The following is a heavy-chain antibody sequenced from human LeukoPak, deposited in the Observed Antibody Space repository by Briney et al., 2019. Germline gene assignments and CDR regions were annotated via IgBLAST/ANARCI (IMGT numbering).Heavy chain of an antibody. D-gene: IGHD2-8*02. V-gene: IGHV4-39*07. CDR2: IYYSGST. J-gene: IGHJ4*02. Sequence: SETLSLTCTVSGGSIGSGNYYWAWVRQPPGKGLEWIGSIYYSGSTYYSSSLKSRVTISKDTSKNQFSLKLSSVTAADTAVYYCARGSTGGYGDFWGQGTLVTVSS. CDR1: GGSIGSGNYY. CDR3: ARGSTGGYGDF.